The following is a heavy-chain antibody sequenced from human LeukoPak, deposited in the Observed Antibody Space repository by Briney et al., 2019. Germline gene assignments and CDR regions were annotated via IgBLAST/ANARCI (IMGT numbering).Heavy chain of an antibody. J-gene: IGHJ6*03. CDR2: INPNSGGT. V-gene: IGHV1-2*02. CDR1: GYTFTSYY. D-gene: IGHD4-17*01. Sequence: ASVKVSCKASGYTFTSYYMHWVRQAPGQGLEWMGWINPNSGGTNYAQNFQGRVTMTRDTSISTAYMGLSRLGSDDRAVYYCARSPATVTTLDNYYYYMDVWGKGTTVTISS. CDR3: ARSPATVTTLDNYYYYMDV.